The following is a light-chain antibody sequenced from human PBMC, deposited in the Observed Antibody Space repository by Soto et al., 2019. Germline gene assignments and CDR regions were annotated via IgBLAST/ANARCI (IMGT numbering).Light chain of an antibody. Sequence: DIQMTQSPSSLSASVGDRVTITCQASQDISNYFNWYQQKPGKAPKLLIYDASNLETGVPSMFSGSGSGTDFTFTISSLQPEDIATYYCQQYDNLPYTFGQGTKLEIK. V-gene: IGKV1-33*01. CDR2: DAS. CDR1: QDISNY. CDR3: QQYDNLPYT. J-gene: IGKJ2*01.